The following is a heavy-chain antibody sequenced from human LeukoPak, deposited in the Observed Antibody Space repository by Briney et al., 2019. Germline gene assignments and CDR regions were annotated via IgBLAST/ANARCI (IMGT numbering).Heavy chain of an antibody. V-gene: IGHV4-59*11. CDR2: ISYIGNT. Sequence: SETLSLTCAVSADSFSSHYWTWIRQPPGKGLEWLGYISYIGNTNYNPSLKSRVTISIDTSKNQFSLKLSSVTAADTAVYYCARDLVTVTKGFDIWGQGTMVSVSS. CDR1: ADSFSSHY. J-gene: IGHJ3*02. CDR3: ARDLVTVTKGFDI. D-gene: IGHD4-17*01.